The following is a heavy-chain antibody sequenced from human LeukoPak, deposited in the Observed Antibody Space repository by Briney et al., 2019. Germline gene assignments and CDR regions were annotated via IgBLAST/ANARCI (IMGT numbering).Heavy chain of an antibody. CDR3: ARESDSSGFGAFDI. D-gene: IGHD3-22*01. CDR1: GFTFSNDW. Sequence: GGSLRLSCAVSGFTFSNDWMSWVRQAARKGLEWVANIKQDGSDNYYVDSVKGRFTICRDNDKNSLYLQMNSLRAEDTDVYYCARESDSSGFGAFDIWGEATMVTVSS. V-gene: IGHV3-7*04. CDR2: IKQDGSDN. J-gene: IGHJ3*02.